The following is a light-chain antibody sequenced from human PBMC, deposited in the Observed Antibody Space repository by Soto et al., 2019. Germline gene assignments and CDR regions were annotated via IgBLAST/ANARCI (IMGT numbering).Light chain of an antibody. CDR1: QSVSSYY. CDR3: QQYGRSPLT. Sequence: EIVLTQSPGTLSLSPGERATLSCRASQSVSSYYLAWYQQKPGQAPRLLIYGSSSRATGIPDRFSGSGSGTDFTLTINRLEPEDCAVYYCQQYGRSPLTFGGGTKVDIK. V-gene: IGKV3-20*01. CDR2: GSS. J-gene: IGKJ4*01.